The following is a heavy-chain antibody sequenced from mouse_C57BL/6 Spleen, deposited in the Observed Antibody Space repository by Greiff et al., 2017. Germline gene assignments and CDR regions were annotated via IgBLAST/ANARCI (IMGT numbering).Heavy chain of an antibody. CDR3: ARQGALGRGYYAMAY. V-gene: IGHV2-6-1*01. CDR2: IWSDGST. D-gene: IGHD4-1*01. J-gene: IGHJ4*01. Sequence: VKLVESGPGLVAPSQSLSITCTVSGFSLTSYGVHWVRQPPGKGLEWLVVIWSDGSTTYNSALKSRLSISKDNSKSQVFLRMNSLQTDDTAMYYCARQGALGRGYYAMAYWGQGTSVTVSS. CDR1: GFSLTSYG.